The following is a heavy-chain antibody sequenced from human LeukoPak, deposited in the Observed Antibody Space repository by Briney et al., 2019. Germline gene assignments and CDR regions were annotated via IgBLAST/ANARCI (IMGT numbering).Heavy chain of an antibody. V-gene: IGHV3-21*01. J-gene: IGHJ4*02. CDR3: ASQIPFYCSAGSCSSY. CDR2: ISTSSIYI. CDR1: GFTFNRYS. Sequence: GGSLRLSCAASGFTFNRYSMNWVRQAPGKGLEWLSSISTSSIYIYYADSVKGRFTISRDNAKNSLYLQMNSLRAEDTAVYYCASQIPFYCSAGSCSSYWGQGTLVTVSS. D-gene: IGHD2-15*01.